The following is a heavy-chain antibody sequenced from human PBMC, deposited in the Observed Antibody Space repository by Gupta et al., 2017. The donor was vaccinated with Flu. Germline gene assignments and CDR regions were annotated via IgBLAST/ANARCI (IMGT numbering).Heavy chain of an antibody. CDR2: ISGSGGST. J-gene: IGHJ3*02. V-gene: IGHV3-23*01. CDR1: GFTFSSYA. Sequence: QPGGSLRLSCAASGFTFSSYAMSWVRQAPGKGLEWVSAISGSGGSTYYADSVKGRFTISRDNSKNTLYLQMNSLRAEDTAVYYCATSDYSGYDSGLLEPDIWGQGTMVTVSS. CDR3: ATSDYSGYDSGLLEPDI. D-gene: IGHD5-12*01.